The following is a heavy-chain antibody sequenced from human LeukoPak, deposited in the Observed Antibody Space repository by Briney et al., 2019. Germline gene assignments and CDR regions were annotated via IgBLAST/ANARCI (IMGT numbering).Heavy chain of an antibody. J-gene: IGHJ4*02. CDR3: ARPQLGGYYFDY. D-gene: IGHD5-24*01. CDR2: IYPGDSDT. CDR1: GYSFIFYW. V-gene: IGHV5-51*01. Sequence: GESLKISCKISGYSFIFYWIGWVRQMPGKGLEWMGIIYPGDSDTRYSPSFQGQVTMSADKSISTAYLQWSSLKASDTAIYYCARPQLGGYYFDYWGQGTLVTVSS.